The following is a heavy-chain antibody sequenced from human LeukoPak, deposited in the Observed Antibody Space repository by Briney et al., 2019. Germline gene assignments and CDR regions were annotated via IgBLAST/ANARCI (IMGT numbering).Heavy chain of an antibody. D-gene: IGHD5-24*01. CDR3: ARDRAGYNWVDY. V-gene: IGHV3-48*01. J-gene: IGHJ4*02. CDR2: ISSSSSHI. Sequence: GESLRLSCVGSGFTFNRHSMNWVRQAPGKGLEWISYISSSSSHIYYSDSVKGRFTISRDNAKNSVYLQMNSLRAEDTAVYFCARDRAGYNWVDYWGQGTLVSVSS. CDR1: GFTFNRHS.